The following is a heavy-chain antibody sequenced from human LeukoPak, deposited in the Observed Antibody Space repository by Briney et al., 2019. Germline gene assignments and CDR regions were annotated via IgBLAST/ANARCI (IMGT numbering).Heavy chain of an antibody. J-gene: IGHJ4*02. D-gene: IGHD3-3*01. CDR2: IYHSGST. CDR1: GGSISSSNW. CDR3: ARGSQGYDFWSGYYTNHIFDY. V-gene: IGHV4-4*02. Sequence: SETLSLTCAVSGGSISSSNWWSWVRQPPGKGLEWIGEIYHSGSTNYNPSLKSRVTISVDKSKNQFSLKLSSVTAADTAVYYCARGSQGYDFWSGYYTNHIFDYWGQGTLVTVSS.